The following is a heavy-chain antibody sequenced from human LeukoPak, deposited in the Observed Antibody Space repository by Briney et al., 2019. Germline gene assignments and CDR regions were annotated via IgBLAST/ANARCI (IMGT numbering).Heavy chain of an antibody. Sequence: PSETLSLTCTVSGGSISSSSYYWGWIRQPPGKGLEWIGSIYYSGSTYYNPSLKSRVTISVDTSKNQFSLKLSSVTAADTAVYYCARFPRSGKAWFDPWGQGTLVTVSS. CDR3: ARFPRSGKAWFDP. CDR1: GGSISSSSYY. V-gene: IGHV4-39*07. D-gene: IGHD2-15*01. J-gene: IGHJ5*02. CDR2: IYYSGST.